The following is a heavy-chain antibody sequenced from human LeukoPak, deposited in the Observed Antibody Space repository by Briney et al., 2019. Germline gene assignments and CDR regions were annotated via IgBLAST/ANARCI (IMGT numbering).Heavy chain of an antibody. D-gene: IGHD6-13*01. CDR3: AREGGYSSSWIDY. CDR2: IYYSGST. V-gene: IGHV4-59*01. CDR1: GGSISSYY. Sequence: PSETLSLTCTVSGGSISSYYWSWIRQPPGKGLEWIGYIYYSGSTNYNPSLKSRVTISVDTSKNQFSLKLSSATAADTAVYYCAREGGYSSSWIDYWGQGTWSPSPQ. J-gene: IGHJ4*02.